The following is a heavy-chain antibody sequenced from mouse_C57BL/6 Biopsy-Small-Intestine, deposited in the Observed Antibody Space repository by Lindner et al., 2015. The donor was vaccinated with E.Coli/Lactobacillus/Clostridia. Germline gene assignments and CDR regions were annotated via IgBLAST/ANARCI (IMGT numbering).Heavy chain of an antibody. CDR2: INPSGGST. D-gene: IGHD1-1*02. V-gene: IGHV1-64*01. J-gene: IGHJ4*01. CDR3: AVELVGGYRQFDY. Sequence: SVKVSCKASGYTFTSYYMHWVRQAPGQGLEWMGMINPSGGSTSYAQKLQGRVTMTRDTSTSTVYMELSSLRSEDTAVYYCAVELVGGYRQFDYWGQGTLVTVSS. CDR1: GYTFTSYY.